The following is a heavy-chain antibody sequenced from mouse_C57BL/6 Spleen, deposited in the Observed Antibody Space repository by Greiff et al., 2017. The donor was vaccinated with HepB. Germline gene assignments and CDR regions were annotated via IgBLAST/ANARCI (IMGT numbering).Heavy chain of an antibody. CDR3: AREGETAQALDY. Sequence: QVQLQQPGAELVKPGASVKMSCKASGYTFTSYWITWVKQRPGQGLEWIGDIYPGSGSTNYNEKFKSKATLTVDTSSSTAYMQLSSLTSEDSAVYYCAREGETAQALDYWGQGTTLTVSS. CDR2: IYPGSGST. D-gene: IGHD3-2*02. CDR1: GYTFTSYW. J-gene: IGHJ2*01. V-gene: IGHV1-55*01.